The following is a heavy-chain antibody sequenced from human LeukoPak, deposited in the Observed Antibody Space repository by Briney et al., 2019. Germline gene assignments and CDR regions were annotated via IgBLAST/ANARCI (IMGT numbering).Heavy chain of an antibody. CDR1: GYTLTELS. V-gene: IGHV1-24*01. J-gene: IGHJ5*02. Sequence: ATVKVSCKVSGYTLTELSMHWVRQAPGKGLEWMGGFDAEDGETIYAQKFQGRVTMTEDTSTDTAYMELSSLRSEDTAVYYCATDYRPTRQQLRYYWFDPWGQGTLVTVSS. CDR2: FDAEDGET. D-gene: IGHD6-13*01. CDR3: ATDYRPTRQQLRYYWFDP.